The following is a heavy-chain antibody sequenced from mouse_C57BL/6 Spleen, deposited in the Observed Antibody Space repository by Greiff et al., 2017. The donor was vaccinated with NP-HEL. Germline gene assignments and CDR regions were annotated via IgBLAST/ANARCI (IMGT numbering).Heavy chain of an antibody. D-gene: IGHD1-1*01. CDR1: GYTFTSYW. CDR3: ARGEFITTVVANMDY. Sequence: QVQLQQPGTELVKPGASVKLSCKASGYTFTSYWMHWVKQRPGQGLEWIGNINPSNGGTNYNEKFKSKATLTVDKSSSTAYMQLSSLTSEDSAVYYCARGEFITTVVANMDYWGQGTSVTVSS. J-gene: IGHJ4*01. CDR2: INPSNGGT. V-gene: IGHV1-53*01.